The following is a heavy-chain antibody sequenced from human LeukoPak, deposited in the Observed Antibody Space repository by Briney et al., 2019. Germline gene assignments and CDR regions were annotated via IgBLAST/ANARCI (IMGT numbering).Heavy chain of an antibody. J-gene: IGHJ4*02. D-gene: IGHD4-17*01. CDR1: GGTFSSYA. CDR2: IIPILGTA. Sequence: SVKVSCKASGGTFSSYAISWVRQAPGQGLEWMGGIIPILGTANYAQKFQGRVTITADESTSTAYMELSSLRSEDTAVYYCTRIGAYGDYFDYWGQGTLVTVSS. CDR3: TRIGAYGDYFDY. V-gene: IGHV1-69*13.